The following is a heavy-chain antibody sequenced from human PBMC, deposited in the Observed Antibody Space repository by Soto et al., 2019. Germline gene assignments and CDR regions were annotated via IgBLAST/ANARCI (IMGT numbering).Heavy chain of an antibody. J-gene: IGHJ4*02. V-gene: IGHV3-23*01. CDR1: GFSFSSYA. CDR2: ISGSGRIT. CDR3: VKERIELWLIDY. D-gene: IGHD2-15*01. Sequence: GGSLRLSCVASGFSFSSYAMTWVRQSPGKGFEWVSTISGSGRITDYADSVKGRFTTSKDTSTNTLFLHMSSLTADDTAVYYCVKERIELWLIDYWGQGTLVTVS.